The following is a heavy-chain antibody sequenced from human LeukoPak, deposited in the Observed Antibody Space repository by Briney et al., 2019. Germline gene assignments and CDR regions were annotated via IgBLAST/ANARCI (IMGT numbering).Heavy chain of an antibody. V-gene: IGHV1-46*01. D-gene: IGHD3-22*01. J-gene: IGHJ4*02. CDR3: ARAHGHYYDSSGYYPLFDY. CDR1: GYTFTSYY. CDR2: INPSGGST. Sequence: ASVKVSCKASGYTFTSYYMHWVRQAPGQGLEWMGIINPSGGSTSYAQKFQGRVTMTRDTSTSTVYMELSSLRSEDTAVDYCARAHGHYYDSSGYYPLFDYWGQGTLVTVSS.